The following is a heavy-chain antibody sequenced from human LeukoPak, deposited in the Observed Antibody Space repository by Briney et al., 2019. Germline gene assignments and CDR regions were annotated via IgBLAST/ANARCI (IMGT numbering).Heavy chain of an antibody. CDR2: IYYTGST. CDR1: GGSINDYS. V-gene: IGHV4-59*01. Sequence: PSETLSLTCTVSGGSINDYSWGWTRQPPGKGLEWIGYIYYTGSTNYNPSPKSRVSISVDTSKNHFSLNLRSVTAADTAVYYCARVAKDGYSYGYVDYWGQGTLVTVSS. J-gene: IGHJ4*02. CDR3: ARVAKDGYSYGYVDY. D-gene: IGHD5-18*01.